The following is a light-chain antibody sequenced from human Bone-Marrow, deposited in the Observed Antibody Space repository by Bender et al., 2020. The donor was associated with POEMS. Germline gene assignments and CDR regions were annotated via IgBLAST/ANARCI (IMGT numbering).Light chain of an antibody. Sequence: QSALTQPASVSGSPGQSITISCTGTSGDVGGYNYVSWYQQHPGKAPKLVIYDVSNRPSGVSDRFSGSKSGNTASLTISGLQPEDEAEYYCQSFDSDLGGSGVFGGGTKLSVL. CDR2: DVS. CDR1: SGDVGGYNY. V-gene: IGLV2-14*03. J-gene: IGLJ3*02. CDR3: QSFDSDLGGSGV.